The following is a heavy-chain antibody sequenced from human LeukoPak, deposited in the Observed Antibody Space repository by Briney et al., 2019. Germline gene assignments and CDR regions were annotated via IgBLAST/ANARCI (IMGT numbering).Heavy chain of an antibody. CDR2: IYYSGNT. Sequence: SETLSLTCTVSGGSISSGDYYWSWIRQPPGKGLEWNGYIYYSGNTYYNPSLKSRITISVDTSKNQFSLKLSSVTAADTAVYYCARSGSYGDAFDIWGQGTMVTVSS. CDR1: GGSISSGDYY. CDR3: ARSGSYGDAFDI. J-gene: IGHJ3*02. D-gene: IGHD1-26*01. V-gene: IGHV4-30-4*08.